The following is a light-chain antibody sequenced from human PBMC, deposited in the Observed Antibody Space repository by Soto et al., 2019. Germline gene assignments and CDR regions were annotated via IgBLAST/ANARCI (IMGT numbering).Light chain of an antibody. CDR1: SSDVGGYNY. CDR3: SSYTSSSTPFV. V-gene: IGLV2-14*01. J-gene: IGLJ1*01. Sequence: QSALTQPASVSGSPGQSITISCTGTSSDVGGYNYVSWYQQYPGRAPKFMIYEVNNRPSGVSNRFSGSKSGNTASLTISGLXAEDEADYYCSSYTSSSTPFVFGTGTKVTVL. CDR2: EVN.